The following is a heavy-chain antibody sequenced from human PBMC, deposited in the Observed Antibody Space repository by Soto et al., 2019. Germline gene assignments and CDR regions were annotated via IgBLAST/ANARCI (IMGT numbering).Heavy chain of an antibody. Sequence: EVQLVESGGGLVQPGGSLRLSCAASGFTFTTYWMSWVRQAPGKGLEWVANINQEGSEEYYVDSVKGRFTISRDNAKNSLYLQMSSLRDDDTAVYYCAKAPRGSGRDYYFDDWCQGTLITVSS. J-gene: IGHJ4*02. V-gene: IGHV3-7*05. CDR1: GFTFTTYW. CDR3: AKAPRGSGRDYYFDD. D-gene: IGHD3-10*01. CDR2: INQEGSEE.